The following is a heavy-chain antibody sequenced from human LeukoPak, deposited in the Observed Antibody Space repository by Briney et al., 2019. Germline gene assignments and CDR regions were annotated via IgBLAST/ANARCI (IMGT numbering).Heavy chain of an antibody. CDR3: ARWDDYSIVFDY. J-gene: IGHJ4*02. V-gene: IGHV4-59*01. CDR2: IYYSGST. CDR1: GGSISSYY. Sequence: SETLSLTCTVSGGSISSYYWSWLRQPPGKGLEWIGYIYYSGSTNYNPSLKSRVTISVDTSKNQFSLKLSSVTAADTAVYYCARWDDYSIVFDYWGQGTLVAVSS. D-gene: IGHD4-11*01.